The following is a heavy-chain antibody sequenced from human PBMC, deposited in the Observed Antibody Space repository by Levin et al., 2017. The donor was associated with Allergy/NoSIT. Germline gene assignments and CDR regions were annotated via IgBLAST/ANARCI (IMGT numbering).Heavy chain of an antibody. CDR1: GGSISSSSYY. Sequence: SETLSLTCTVSGGSISSSSYYWGWIRQPPGKGLEWIGSIYYSGSTYYNPSLKSRVTISVDTSKNQFSLKLSSVTAADTAVYYCARLVWTYYFDYWGQGTLVTVSS. V-gene: IGHV4-39*01. D-gene: IGHD2-21*01. CDR2: IYYSGST. J-gene: IGHJ4*02. CDR3: ARLVWTYYFDY.